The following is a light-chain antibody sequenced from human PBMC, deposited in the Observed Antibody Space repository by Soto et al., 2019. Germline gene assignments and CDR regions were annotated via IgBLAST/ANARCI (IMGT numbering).Light chain of an antibody. V-gene: IGLV2-14*01. J-gene: IGLJ1*01. Sequence: QSALTQPASVSGSPGQSITISCTGTSSDVGGYNYVSWYQQHPGKAPKLMIYEVSNRPSGVSNRFSGSKSGNTASLTISGLQSEDEADYYFRSYTSSRTRVFGTGTKVTVL. CDR3: RSYTSSRTRV. CDR1: SSDVGGYNY. CDR2: EVS.